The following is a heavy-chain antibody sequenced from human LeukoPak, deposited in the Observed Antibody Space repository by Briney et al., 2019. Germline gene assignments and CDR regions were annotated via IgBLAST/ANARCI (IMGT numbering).Heavy chain of an antibody. J-gene: IGHJ4*02. D-gene: IGHD3-9*01. V-gene: IGHV7-4-1*02. CDR2: INTNTGNP. CDR1: GYTFTSYA. CDR3: ARLGYYDILTGLDY. Sequence: ASVEVSCKASGYTFTSYAMNWVRQAPGQGLEWMGWINTNTGNPTYAQGFTGRFVFSLDTSVSTAYLQISSLKAEDTAVYYCARLGYYDILTGLDYWGQGTLVTVSS.